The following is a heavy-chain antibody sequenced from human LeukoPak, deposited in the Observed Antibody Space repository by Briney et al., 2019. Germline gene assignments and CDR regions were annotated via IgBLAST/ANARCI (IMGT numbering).Heavy chain of an antibody. J-gene: IGHJ4*02. D-gene: IGHD1-26*01. V-gene: IGHV3-66*01. CDR1: GFTVSSNY. CDR3: ARGATYAYYQDY. CDR2: IYSGGST. Sequence: GGSLRLSCAASGFTVSSNYMSWVRQAPGKGLEWVSVIYSGGSTYYADSVKGRFTISRDNSKNTLYLQMNSLRAEDTAVYYCARGATYAYYQDYWGQGTLVTVSS.